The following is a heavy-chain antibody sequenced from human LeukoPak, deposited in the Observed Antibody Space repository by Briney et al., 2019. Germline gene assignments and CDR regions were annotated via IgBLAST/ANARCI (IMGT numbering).Heavy chain of an antibody. CDR3: ARDSWFGELLSVDDAFDI. CDR2: IYYSGST. D-gene: IGHD3-10*01. J-gene: IGHJ3*02. Sequence: SETLSLTCTAAGGSISSGGYYWSWIRQHPGKGLEWIGYIYYSGSTYYNPSLKSRVTISVDTSKNQFSLKLSSVTAADTAVYYCARDSWFGELLSVDDAFDIWGQGTMVTVSS. CDR1: GGSISSGGYY. V-gene: IGHV4-31*03.